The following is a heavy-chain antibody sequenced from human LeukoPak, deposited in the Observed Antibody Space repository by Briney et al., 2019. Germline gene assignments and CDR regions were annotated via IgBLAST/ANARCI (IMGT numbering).Heavy chain of an antibody. J-gene: IGHJ3*02. CDR1: GFTFSNYA. D-gene: IGHD1-20*01. CDR2: IRYDGSNK. CDR3: AKADNWNDGVVVEPGAFDI. V-gene: IGHV3-30*02. Sequence: GGSLRLSCAASGFTFSNYAIHWVRQAPGKGLEWVAFIRYDGSNKYYVDSVKGRFTISRDNSKNTLYLQMNSLRAEDTAVYYCAKADNWNDGVVVEPGAFDIWGQGTMVTVSS.